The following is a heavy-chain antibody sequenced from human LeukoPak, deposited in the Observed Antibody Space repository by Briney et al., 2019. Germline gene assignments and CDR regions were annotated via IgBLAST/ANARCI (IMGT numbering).Heavy chain of an antibody. J-gene: IGHJ3*02. D-gene: IGHD3-3*01. V-gene: IGHV1-69*05. CDR3: ARGGLDTIFGVVIIPGDAFDI. CDR1: GGTFSSYA. Sequence: SRKVSCKASGGTFSSYAISWVRQAPGQGLEWMGGIIPIFGTANYAQKFQGRVTITTDESTSTAYMELSSLRSEDTAVYYCARGGLDTIFGVVIIPGDAFDIWGQGTMVTVSS. CDR2: IIPIFGTA.